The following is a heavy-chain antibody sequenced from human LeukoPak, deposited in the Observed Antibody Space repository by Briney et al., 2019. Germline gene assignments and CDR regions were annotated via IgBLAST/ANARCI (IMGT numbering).Heavy chain of an antibody. V-gene: IGHV1-46*01. CDR2: INPSGGST. CDR3: AREGEQGLLWFGELQPYFDY. CDR1: GYTFTSYY. J-gene: IGHJ4*02. D-gene: IGHD3-10*01. Sequence: GASVKVSCKASGYTFTSYYMHWVRQAPGQGLEWMGIINPSGGSTSYAQKFQGGVTMTRDTSTSTVYMELSSLRSEDTAVYYCAREGEQGLLWFGELQPYFDYWGQGTLVTVSS.